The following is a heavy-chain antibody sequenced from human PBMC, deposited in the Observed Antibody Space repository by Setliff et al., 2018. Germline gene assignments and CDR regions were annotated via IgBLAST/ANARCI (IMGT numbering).Heavy chain of an antibody. J-gene: IGHJ6*03. D-gene: IGHD6-19*01. V-gene: IGHV4-4*07. CDR2: IYTSGST. CDR1: GGSISSYY. Sequence: SETLSLTCTVSGGSISSYYWSWIRQPPGKGLEWIGRIYTSGSTNYNPSLKSRVTMSVDTSKNQFSLKLSSVTAADMAVYYCAREQWLDPPGYYYMDVWAKGTTVTVSS. CDR3: AREQWLDPPGYYYMDV.